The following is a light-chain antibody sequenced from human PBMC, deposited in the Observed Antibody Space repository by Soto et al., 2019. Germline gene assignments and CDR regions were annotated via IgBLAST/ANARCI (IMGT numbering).Light chain of an antibody. CDR2: AAS. Sequence: DIQMTQSPSSLSASVGDRVTLSCRASQGISNYLAWYQQKPGKVPRLLIYAASTLQSGVPSRFSASGSGTDFTLTISCLQSEDFATYYCQQYYSYPLLTFGGGTKVDIK. V-gene: IGKV1-27*01. J-gene: IGKJ4*01. CDR3: QQYYSYPLLT. CDR1: QGISNY.